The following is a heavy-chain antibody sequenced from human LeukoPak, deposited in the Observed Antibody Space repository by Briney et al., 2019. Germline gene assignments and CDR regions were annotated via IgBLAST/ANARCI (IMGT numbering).Heavy chain of an antibody. CDR3: ARDHDYGGNGNIDY. J-gene: IGHJ4*02. CDR1: GFTVSSNS. CDR2: IYSGGKT. V-gene: IGHV3-53*01. D-gene: IGHD4-23*01. Sequence: GGSLRLSCTVSGFTVSSNSWSWVRQAPGKGLEWVSFIYSGGKTHSSDSVKGRFTISRDNSKNTLYLQMNSLRAEDTAVYYCARDHDYGGNGNIDYWGQGTLVTVSS.